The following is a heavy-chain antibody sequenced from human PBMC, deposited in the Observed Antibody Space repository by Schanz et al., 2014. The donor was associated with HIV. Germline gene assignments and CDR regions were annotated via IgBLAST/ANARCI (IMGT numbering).Heavy chain of an antibody. Sequence: QVQLVESGGGVVQPGRSLRLSCAASGFTFRNYAMHWVRQAAGKGLEWVAVISYDGSNKNYADSVKGRFTISRDNSKNTLYLQLNSLRAEDTAVYYCARGRGTYNSGYYNPLDYWGQGSLVTVSS. CDR1: GFTFRNYA. D-gene: IGHD3-22*01. V-gene: IGHV3-30*19. CDR2: ISYDGSNK. J-gene: IGHJ4*02. CDR3: ARGRGTYNSGYYNPLDY.